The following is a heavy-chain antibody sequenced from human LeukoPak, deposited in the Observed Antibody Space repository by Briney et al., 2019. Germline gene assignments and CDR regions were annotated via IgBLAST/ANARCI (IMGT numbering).Heavy chain of an antibody. J-gene: IGHJ4*02. Sequence: ASVKVSCKASGYTFINYGITWVRQAPGQGLEWMGRITVYNGDTKSAKKFKGRVTMTTDTSKNTTYMELGSLTSDDTAVYYCARGHATERNQYFFDFWGQGTLVAVYS. CDR1: GYTFINYG. CDR3: ARGHATERNQYFFDF. V-gene: IGHV1-18*01. CDR2: ITVYNGDT. D-gene: IGHD2-15*01.